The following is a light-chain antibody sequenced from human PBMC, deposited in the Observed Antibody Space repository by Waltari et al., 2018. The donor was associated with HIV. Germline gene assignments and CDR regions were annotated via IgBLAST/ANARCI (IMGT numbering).Light chain of an antibody. CDR1: SPNIGSIY. Sequence: QSVLTQPPSASGTPGQRVTISCSRGSPNIGSIYVFWYQLLPGTPPKLLVYWNDQRPSGCPDRRAGAKSGTSASLAISGLRSEDEADYYCAAWDDSLSGYVFGTGTKVTVL. V-gene: IGLV1-47*01. J-gene: IGLJ1*01. CDR3: AAWDDSLSGYV. CDR2: WND.